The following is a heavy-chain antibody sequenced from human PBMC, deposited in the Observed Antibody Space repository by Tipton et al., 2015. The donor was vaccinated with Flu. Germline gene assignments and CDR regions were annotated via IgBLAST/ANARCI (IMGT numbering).Heavy chain of an antibody. D-gene: IGHD4-11*01. CDR1: GDSISSDYY. J-gene: IGHJ5*01. Sequence: TLSLTCTVSGDSISSDYYWGWIRQFPGKGLEWIGTMSRPGSTVYNPSLKSRVTISIDTSKNQFSLNMKSVTAADTAVYYCARRDFSNYVSEPHSWFDPWGQGILVTVSS. CDR3: ARRDFSNYVSEPHSWFDP. CDR2: MSRPGST. V-gene: IGHV4-38-2*02.